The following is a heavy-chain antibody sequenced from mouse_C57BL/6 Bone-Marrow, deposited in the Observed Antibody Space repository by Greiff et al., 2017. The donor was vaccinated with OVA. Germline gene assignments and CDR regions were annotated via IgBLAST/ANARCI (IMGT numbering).Heavy chain of an antibody. CDR2: IYPRSGNT. CDR3: ARWAYYTTPWYFDV. CDR1: GYTFTSYG. J-gene: IGHJ1*03. Sequence: VKLQQSGAELARPGASVKLSCKASGYTFTSYGISWVKQSTGQGLEWIGEIYPRSGNTYYNEKFKGKATLTADKSSSTAYMELRSLTSDDSAVYFCARWAYYTTPWYFDVWGTGTAVTVSS. V-gene: IGHV1-81*01. D-gene: IGHD2-12*01.